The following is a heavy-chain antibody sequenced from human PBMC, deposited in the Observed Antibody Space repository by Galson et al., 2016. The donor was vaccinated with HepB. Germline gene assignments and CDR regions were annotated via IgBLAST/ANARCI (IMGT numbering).Heavy chain of an antibody. CDR3: SRHWGPCSSVAFEL. D-gene: IGHD6-25*01. Sequence: QSGAEVKKPGESLKISCKGSGYSFTTYWIGWVRQMPGKGLEWMGIIYPSDSDARYSPSFQGQVTISVDKSISTAYLQWSSLKASDTAMYYCSRHWGPCSSVAFELWGQGTMVTVSS. CDR2: IYPSDSDA. V-gene: IGHV5-51*01. CDR1: GYSFTTYW. J-gene: IGHJ3*01.